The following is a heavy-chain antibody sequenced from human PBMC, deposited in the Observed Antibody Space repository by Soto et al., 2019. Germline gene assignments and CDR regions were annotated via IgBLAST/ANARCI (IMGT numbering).Heavy chain of an antibody. D-gene: IGHD5-18*01. CDR2: ISSGGTYT. J-gene: IGHJ4*02. V-gene: IGHV3-23*01. CDR1: GFTFSNYA. CDR3: AKEASGYNYGFYNYFDH. Sequence: EVQLLESGGGLVQPGGSLRLSCAASGFTFSNYAMTWVRQAPGKGLEWVSAISSGGTYTDYADSVKGRFTLSRDNSKNMVYVQMNSLRSEDTAVYHCAKEASGYNYGFYNYFDHWGQGTLVTGSS.